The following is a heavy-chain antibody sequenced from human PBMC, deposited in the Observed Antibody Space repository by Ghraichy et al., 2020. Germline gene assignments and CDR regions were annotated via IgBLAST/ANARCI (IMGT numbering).Heavy chain of an antibody. V-gene: IGHV4-34*01. CDR2: INHSGST. D-gene: IGHD1-26*01. J-gene: IGHJ3*02. CDR3: ARGGGGYPPGI. CDR1: GGSFSGYY. Sequence: SETLTLTCAVYGGSFSGYYWSWIRQPPGKGLEWIGEINHSGSTNYNPSLKSRVTISVDTSKNQFSLKLSSVTAADTAVYYCARGGGGYPPGIWGQGTMVTVSS.